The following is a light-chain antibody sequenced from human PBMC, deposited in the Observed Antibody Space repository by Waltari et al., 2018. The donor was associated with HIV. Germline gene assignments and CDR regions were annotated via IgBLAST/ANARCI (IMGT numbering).Light chain of an antibody. J-gene: IGKJ1*01. CDR3: MQVLETPGT. CDR2: LGS. V-gene: IGKV2-28*01. CDR1: QSLLHSNGYNS. Sequence: DIVLTQSPLPLPVTPGEPASISCRSSQSLLHSNGYNSLDWYLHKHGQSPQLLIYLGSSPASGVPARFSGSGSCTDVTLKISSGVAEDVGVSYCMQVLETPGTFGQGTKVEIK.